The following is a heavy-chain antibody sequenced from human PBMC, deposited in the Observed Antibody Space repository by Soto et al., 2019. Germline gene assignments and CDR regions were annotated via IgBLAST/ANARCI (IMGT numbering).Heavy chain of an antibody. CDR3: ARGAAAGVDYGMDV. J-gene: IGHJ6*02. D-gene: IGHD6-13*01. CDR2: ICRSGGT. Sequence: QVRLRESGPGLVRPSETLSLTCSVSGGSISTYYWSWIRQPAGKGLEWIGRICRSGGTNFNPSLLSRVSMSADTSKNQFSLKLSSVVAADTAVYYCARGAAAGVDYGMDVWGQGTTVTVS. CDR1: GGSISTYY. V-gene: IGHV4-4*07.